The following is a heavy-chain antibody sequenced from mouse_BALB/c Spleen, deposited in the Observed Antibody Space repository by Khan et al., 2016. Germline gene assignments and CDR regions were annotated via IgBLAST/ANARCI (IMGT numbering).Heavy chain of an antibody. Sequence: QVQLQQSGAELVKPGASVKLSCKASGYTFTSYWMHWVKQRPGQGLEWIGEINPSNGRTNYNEKFKSKATLTVDKSSSTAYMQLSSLTSEDSAVYYCARSLYDCDADYWGQGTTLTVSS. D-gene: IGHD2-4*01. CDR1: GYTFTSYW. J-gene: IGHJ2*01. CDR3: ARSLYDCDADY. CDR2: INPSNGRT. V-gene: IGHV1S81*02.